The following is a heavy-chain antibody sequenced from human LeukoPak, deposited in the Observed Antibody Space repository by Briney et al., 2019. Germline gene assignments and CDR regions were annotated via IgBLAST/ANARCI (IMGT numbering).Heavy chain of an antibody. J-gene: IGHJ5*02. V-gene: IGHV4-4*07. CDR3: ARDVLYGSRSYRPVGLDP. D-gene: IGHD3-10*01. CDR1: GGSISGYH. Sequence: PSETLSLTCTVSGGSISGYHWGWIRQPAGEGLEWIGRIYPSGSTNYNPSLKSRVTLSVDTSKNQFSLKLTSVTAADAAVYYCARDVLYGSRSYRPVGLDPWGQGTLVTVSS. CDR2: IYPSGST.